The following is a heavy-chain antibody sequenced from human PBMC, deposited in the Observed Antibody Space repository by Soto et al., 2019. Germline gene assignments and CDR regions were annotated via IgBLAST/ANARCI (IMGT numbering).Heavy chain of an antibody. D-gene: IGHD3-9*01. CDR1: GFTFSTFW. CDR3: ARASSWTGSAAQFDY. CDR2: IDADGRRT. J-gene: IGHJ4*02. Sequence: EVQLVEAGGGLVQPGGSPRLSCAASGFTFSTFWMHWVRQAPGKGLVWVSRIDADGRRTSYADSVKGRFTISRDNAKNTLYLQMNSLRAEDTAVYYCARASSWTGSAAQFDYWGQGILVNVSS. V-gene: IGHV3-74*01.